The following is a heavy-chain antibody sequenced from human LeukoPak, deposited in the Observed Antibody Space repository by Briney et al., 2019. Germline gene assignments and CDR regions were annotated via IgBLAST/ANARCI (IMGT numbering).Heavy chain of an antibody. V-gene: IGHV3-21*01. CDR2: ISSSSSYI. J-gene: IGHJ4*02. CDR1: GFTFSSYS. CDR3: ARNGDSSSSNFDY. D-gene: IGHD6-6*01. Sequence: GGSLRLSCAASGFTFSSYSMNWVRQAPGKGLEWVSSISSSSSYIYYADSVKGRFTISRDNAKNSLYLQMNSLRAEDTAVYYCARNGDSSSSNFDYWGQGTLVTVSS.